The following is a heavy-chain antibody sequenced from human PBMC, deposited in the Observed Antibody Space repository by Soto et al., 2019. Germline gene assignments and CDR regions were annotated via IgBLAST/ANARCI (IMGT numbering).Heavy chain of an antibody. CDR1: GGSISSYY. CDR3: ARPSVWLADYYYYGMDV. Sequence: SETLSLTCTVSGGSISSYYWSWIRQPPGKGLEWIGYIYYSGSTNYNPSLKSRVTISVDTSKNQFSLKLSSVTAADTAVYYCARPSVWLADYYYYGMDVWGTRTTVTVSS. D-gene: IGHD6-19*01. J-gene: IGHJ6*04. V-gene: IGHV4-59*08. CDR2: IYYSGST.